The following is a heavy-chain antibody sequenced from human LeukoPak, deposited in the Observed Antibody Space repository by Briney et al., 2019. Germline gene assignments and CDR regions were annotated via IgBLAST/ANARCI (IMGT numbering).Heavy chain of an antibody. CDR2: INPNSGGT. J-gene: IGHJ5*02. CDR3: ARDLPWTNQLIAVAGKNWFDP. CDR1: GYTFTGYY. V-gene: IGHV1-2*02. Sequence: ASVKVSCKASGYTFTGYYMHWVRQAPGQGLEWMGWINPNSGGTNYTQKFQGRVTMTRDTSISTAYMELSRLRSDDTAVYYCARDLPWTNQLIAVAGKNWFDPWGQGTLVTVSS. D-gene: IGHD6-19*01.